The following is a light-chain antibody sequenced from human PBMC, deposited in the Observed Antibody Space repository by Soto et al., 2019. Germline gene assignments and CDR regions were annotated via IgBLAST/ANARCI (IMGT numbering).Light chain of an antibody. CDR1: QTVSRSY. CDR3: QHYGRSPYT. V-gene: IGKV3-20*01. Sequence: EIVLTQSPGTLSLSPGERATFSCRASQTVSRSYLAWYQQKPGQAPRLLIYGASSRATGTPDRFSGSESGTDFTLIISRLEPEDFAVYFCQHYGRSPYTFGQGTKVDIK. J-gene: IGKJ1*01. CDR2: GAS.